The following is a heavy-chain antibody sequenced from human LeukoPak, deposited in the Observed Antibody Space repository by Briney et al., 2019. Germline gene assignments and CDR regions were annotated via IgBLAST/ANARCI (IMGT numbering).Heavy chain of an antibody. CDR2: ISSSSSYI. CDR1: GFTFSSYS. V-gene: IGHV3-21*01. Sequence: PGGSLRLSCAASGFTFSSYSMNWVRQAPGKGLEWVSSISSSSSYIYYADSVKGRFTISRDNAKNSLYLQMNSLRAEDTAVYYCARTFLSYSSGWPSKNPFGGFDYWGQGTLVTVSS. J-gene: IGHJ4*02. CDR3: ARTFLSYSSGWPSKNPFGGFDY. D-gene: IGHD6-19*01.